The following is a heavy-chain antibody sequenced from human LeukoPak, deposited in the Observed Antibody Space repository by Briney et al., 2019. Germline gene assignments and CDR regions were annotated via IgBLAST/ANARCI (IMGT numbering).Heavy chain of an antibody. V-gene: IGHV3-21*01. Sequence: GGSLRLSCAASGFTFSSYSMNWVRQAPGKGLEWVSSISSSSSYIYYADSVKGRFTISRDNAKNSLYLQMNSLRAEDTAVYYCARPRSGEFVDTAMATYYFVYWGQGTLVTVSS. J-gene: IGHJ4*02. CDR3: ARPRSGEFVDTAMATYYFVY. CDR2: ISSSSSYI. CDR1: GFTFSSYS. D-gene: IGHD5-18*01.